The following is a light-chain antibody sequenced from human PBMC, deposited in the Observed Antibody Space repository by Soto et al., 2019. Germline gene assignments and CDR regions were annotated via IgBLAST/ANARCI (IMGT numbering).Light chain of an antibody. CDR3: QQYGSSPPT. CDR1: QSVSSNY. CDR2: GAS. J-gene: IGKJ1*01. V-gene: IGKV3-20*01. Sequence: EIVLTQSPGTLSLSPGERVTLSCRASQSVSSNYLAWYRRKPGQAPSLLIYGASTRATGIPGRFSGSGSGTDFTLTITRLEPEDFAVYYCQQYGSSPPTFGQGTKVEI.